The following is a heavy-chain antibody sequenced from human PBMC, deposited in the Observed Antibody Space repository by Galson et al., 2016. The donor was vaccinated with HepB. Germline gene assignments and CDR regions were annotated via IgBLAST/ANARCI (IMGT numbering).Heavy chain of an antibody. CDR2: IKQDGSEK. Sequence: SLRLSCAASGSTFKSYWMSWVRQAPGKGLEWVANIKQDGSEKYYLDSVKGRFTVSRDNAKESLFLQMTSLSGDDTAVYFCARGRPEFGVYDTWFDTWGQGTLVIVSS. D-gene: IGHD3-16*01. CDR1: GSTFKSYW. J-gene: IGHJ5*02. V-gene: IGHV3-7*01. CDR3: ARGRPEFGVYDTWFDT.